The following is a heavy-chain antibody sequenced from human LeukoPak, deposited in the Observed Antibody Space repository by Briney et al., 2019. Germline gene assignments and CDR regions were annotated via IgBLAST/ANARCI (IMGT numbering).Heavy chain of an antibody. V-gene: IGHV1-2*02. Sequence: ASVKVSCKASGYTFTGYYMHWVRQAPGQGLEWMGWIYPNSGGKNYAQKFRGRVTMTRDTSTSTGYMELSSLRPEDPAVYYCARVGTGYDYAFDIWGEGAMGTVSS. CDR1: GYTFTGYY. CDR2: IYPNSGGK. CDR3: ARVGTGYDYAFDI. D-gene: IGHD5-12*01. J-gene: IGHJ3*02.